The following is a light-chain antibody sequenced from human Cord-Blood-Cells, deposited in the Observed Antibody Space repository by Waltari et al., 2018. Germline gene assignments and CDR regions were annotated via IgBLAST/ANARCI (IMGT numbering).Light chain of an antibody. J-gene: IGLJ2*01. CDR1: SSDVGGYNY. CDR2: EVS. V-gene: IGLV2-8*01. Sequence: QSALTQPPSASGSPGQAVTISCTGTSSDVGGYNYVSWYQQHPGKAPKLMIYEVSKRPAGVPDRFSGSKSGNTAPLTVSGLQAGDEADYYCSSYAGSNNLVFGGGTKLTVL. CDR3: SSYAGSNNLV.